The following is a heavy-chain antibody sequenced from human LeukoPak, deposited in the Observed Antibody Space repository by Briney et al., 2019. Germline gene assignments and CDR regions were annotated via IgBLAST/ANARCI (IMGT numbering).Heavy chain of an antibody. CDR2: IYGGSRT. J-gene: IGHJ4*02. Sequence: PGGSLRLSCAASGFTFSDYYMSWVRQAPGKGLEWVSVIYGGSRTFYSDSVKGRFTISRDISKNTVYLQMSNLRAEDMAVYYCARDRVSSWYYFDYWGQGTLVTVSS. CDR1: GFTFSDYY. CDR3: ARDRVSSWYYFDY. V-gene: IGHV3-66*01. D-gene: IGHD6-13*01.